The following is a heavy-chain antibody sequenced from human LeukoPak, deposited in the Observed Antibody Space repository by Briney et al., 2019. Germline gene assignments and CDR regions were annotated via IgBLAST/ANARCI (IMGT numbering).Heavy chain of an antibody. CDR1: GFTFSSYA. CDR2: ISGSGGST. CDR3: TKVYGHSYGYLDY. V-gene: IGHV3-23*01. D-gene: IGHD5-18*01. J-gene: IGHJ4*02. Sequence: GGSLRLSCAASGFTFSSYAMIWVPQAPGKGREGFSAISGSGGSTYYADSVERRFTITRDNTKNTQYQQMSRLRAEETAVYCCTKVYGHSYGYLDYWGQGTLVTVSS.